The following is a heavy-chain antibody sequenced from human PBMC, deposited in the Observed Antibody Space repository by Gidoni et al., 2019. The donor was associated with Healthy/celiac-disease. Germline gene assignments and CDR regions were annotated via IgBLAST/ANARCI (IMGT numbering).Heavy chain of an antibody. CDR1: GFTFSSYS. V-gene: IGHV3-21*01. D-gene: IGHD2-21*02. CDR3: ARDSYCGGDCYSGVVDY. CDR2: ISSSSRYI. Sequence: EVQLVESGGGMVKPGGSLRLSCAASGFTFSSYSMNWVRQAPGKGLEWVSSISSSSRYIYYADSVKGRFTNSRDNAKNSLYLQMNSLRAEDTAVYYCARDSYCGGDCYSGVVDYWGQGTLVTVSS. J-gene: IGHJ4*02.